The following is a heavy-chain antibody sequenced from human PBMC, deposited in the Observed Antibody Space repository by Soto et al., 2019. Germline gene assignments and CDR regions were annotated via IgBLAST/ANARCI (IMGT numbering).Heavy chain of an antibody. J-gene: IGHJ4*02. CDR2: IYYSGST. Sequence: SETLSLTCTVSGGSISSGDYYWSWIRQPPGKGLEWIGYIYYSGSTYHNPSLKSRVTISVDTSKNQFSLKLSSVTAADTAVYYCARVGATTQLDYWGQGTLVTVSS. CDR3: ARVGATTQLDY. CDR1: GGSISSGDYY. D-gene: IGHD1-26*01. V-gene: IGHV4-30-4*01.